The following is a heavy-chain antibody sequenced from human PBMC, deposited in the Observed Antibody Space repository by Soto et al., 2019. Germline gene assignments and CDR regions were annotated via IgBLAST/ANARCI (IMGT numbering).Heavy chain of an antibody. CDR2: IYYSGST. D-gene: IGHD3-10*01. CDR3: ARGGAMVRGALVY. CDR1: GGSVSSGSYY. Sequence: WETLSLTCTVSGGSVSSGSYYWSWIRQPPGKGLEWIGYIYYSGSTNYNPSLKSRVTISVDTSKNQFSLKLSSVTAADTAVYYCARGGAMVRGALVYWGQGTLVTVSS. J-gene: IGHJ4*02. V-gene: IGHV4-61*01.